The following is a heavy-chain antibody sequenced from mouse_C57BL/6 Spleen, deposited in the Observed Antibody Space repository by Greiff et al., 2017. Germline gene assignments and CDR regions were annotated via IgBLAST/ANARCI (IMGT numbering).Heavy chain of an antibody. CDR1: GYSITSGYD. CDR2: ISYSGST. Sequence: EVQLVESGPGMVKPSQSLSLTCTVTGYSITSGYDWHWIRHFPGNKLEWMGYISYSGSTNYNPSLKSRISITHDTSKNHFFLKLNSVTTEDTATYYCARGGDGYYPLAMDYWGQGTSVTVSS. V-gene: IGHV3-1*01. J-gene: IGHJ4*01. CDR3: ARGGDGYYPLAMDY. D-gene: IGHD2-3*01.